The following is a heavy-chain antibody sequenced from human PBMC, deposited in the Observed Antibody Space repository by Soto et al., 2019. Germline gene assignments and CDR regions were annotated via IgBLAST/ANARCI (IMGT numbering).Heavy chain of an antibody. D-gene: IGHD6-6*01. V-gene: IGHV3-23*04. J-gene: IGHJ6*02. CDR1: GFTFSSYA. Sequence: EVQLVESGGGLVQPGGSLRLSCAASGFTFSSYAMSWVRQAPGKGLEWVSAISGSGGSTYYADSVKGRFTISRDNSKNTLYLQMNSLRAEDTAVYYCAKDKGHSGSSSSSHYYYGMDVWGQGTTVTVSS. CDR2: ISGSGGST. CDR3: AKDKGHSGSSSSSHYYYGMDV.